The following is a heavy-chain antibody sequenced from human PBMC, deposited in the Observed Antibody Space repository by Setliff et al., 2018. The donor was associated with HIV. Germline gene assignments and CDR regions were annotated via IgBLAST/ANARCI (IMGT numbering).Heavy chain of an antibody. V-gene: IGHV1-8*02. D-gene: IGHD3-22*01. CDR3: ARARRDSYDRGRRNHYYIDV. CDR1: GYTFGSYD. CDR2: MNPNSGNT. Sequence: ASVKVSCKASGYTFGSYDINWVRRATGQGLEWMGWMNPNSGNTGCAQKFQGRVTMTRDTSISTAYMELNILKFEDTAVYYCARARRDSYDRGRRNHYYIDVWGKGTTVTVSS. J-gene: IGHJ6*03.